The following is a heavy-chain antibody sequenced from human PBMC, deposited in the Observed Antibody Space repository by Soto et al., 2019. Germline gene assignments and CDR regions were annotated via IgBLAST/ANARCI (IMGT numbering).Heavy chain of an antibody. D-gene: IGHD6-19*01. CDR2: IKSETDGGTI. CDR3: TPLALKYNSDWYPLSD. V-gene: IGHV3-15*07. CDR1: GFTFSNVW. Sequence: EVQLVESGGGLVKPGGSLRLSCAGSGFTFSNVWMNWVRQAPGKGLEWVGRIKSETDGGTIDYAAPVKGRFTISRDDSNNPLYLQMNSLKTGDTATYYCTPLALKYNSDWYPLSDWGQGTRVTVSS. J-gene: IGHJ4*02.